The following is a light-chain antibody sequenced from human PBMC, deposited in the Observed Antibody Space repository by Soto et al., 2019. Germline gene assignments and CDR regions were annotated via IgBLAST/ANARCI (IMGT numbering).Light chain of an antibody. V-gene: IGLV2-8*01. CDR1: SNDVGAYNF. CDR3: ATWDDSLNGWV. Sequence: QSVLTQPPSASGSPGQSVTISCTGTSNDVGAYNFISWYQQHPGKAPKLMIYEVNKRPSGVPDRFSGSKSGTSASLAISGLQSEDDADYYCATWDDSLNGWVFGGGTKLTVL. CDR2: EVN. J-gene: IGLJ3*02.